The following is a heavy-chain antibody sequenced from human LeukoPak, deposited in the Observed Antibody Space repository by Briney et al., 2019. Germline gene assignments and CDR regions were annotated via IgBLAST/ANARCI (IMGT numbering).Heavy chain of an antibody. CDR1: GFTFSNYA. D-gene: IGHD5-12*01. Sequence: PGRSLRLSCAASGFTFSNYAMHWVRQAPGKGLEWVAVISYDGSNKYYADSVKGRFTISRDNSKNTLYLQMNSLRAEDTAVYYCARGDGYSGYESPVDYWGQGTLVTVSS. CDR3: ARGDGYSGYESPVDY. J-gene: IGHJ4*02. V-gene: IGHV3-30-3*01. CDR2: ISYDGSNK.